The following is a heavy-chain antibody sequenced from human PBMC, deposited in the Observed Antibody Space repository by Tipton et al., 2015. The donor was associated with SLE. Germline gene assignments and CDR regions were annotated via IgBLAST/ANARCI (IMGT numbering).Heavy chain of an antibody. J-gene: IGHJ4*02. CDR1: GGSISSGDYY. Sequence: TLSLTCTVSGGSISSGDYYWSWIRQPPGKGLEWIGYIYYSGRTYYNPSLKSRVTISVDTSKNQFSLNLSSVTAADTAVYYCARHVDGYIFDNWGQGTLVTVSS. D-gene: IGHD5-18*01. CDR2: IYYSGRT. CDR3: ARHVDGYIFDN. V-gene: IGHV4-30-4*08.